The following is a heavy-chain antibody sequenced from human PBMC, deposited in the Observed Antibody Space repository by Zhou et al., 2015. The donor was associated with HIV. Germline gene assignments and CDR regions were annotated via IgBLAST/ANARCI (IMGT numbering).Heavy chain of an antibody. V-gene: IGHV3-53*01. D-gene: IGHD6-19*01. J-gene: IGHJ4*02. Sequence: EVQLVESGGGLIQPGGSLRLSCAASGFTVSSNYMSWVRQAPGKGLEWVSVIYSGGSTYYADSVKGRFTISRDNSKSTLYLQINSLRAEDTAVYYCAKSPRVGYTRGIDYWGQGTLVTVSS. CDR2: IYSGGST. CDR3: AKSPRVGYTRGIDY. CDR1: GFTVSSNY.